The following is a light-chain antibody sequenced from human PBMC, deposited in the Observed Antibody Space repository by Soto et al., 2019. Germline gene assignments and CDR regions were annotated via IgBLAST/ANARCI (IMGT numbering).Light chain of an antibody. Sequence: QSALTQPASVSGSPGQSITVSCTGSSSDVGGYYYFSWYQQHPGKAPKVIIFEVNNRPSGVSDRFSGSQSGNTASLTISGLQAEDEADYYCSSYTSRNAAFVFGTGTKLPS. CDR1: SSDVGGYYY. CDR3: SSYTSRNAAFV. CDR2: EVN. V-gene: IGLV2-14*01. J-gene: IGLJ1*01.